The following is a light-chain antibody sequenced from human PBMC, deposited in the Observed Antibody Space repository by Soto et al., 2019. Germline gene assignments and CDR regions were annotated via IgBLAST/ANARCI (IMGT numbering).Light chain of an antibody. CDR2: GDS. J-gene: IGLJ2*01. Sequence: QSVLTQPPSMSGAPGQRVTISCTGSSSNIGAGFDVHWYQQLPGTAPKLLIYGDSNRPSGVPDRFSGSKSDTSASLAITGLQADDEADYHCQSYDTSLGTIIFGGGTKLTVL. CDR3: QSYDTSLGTII. V-gene: IGLV1-40*01. CDR1: SSNIGAGFD.